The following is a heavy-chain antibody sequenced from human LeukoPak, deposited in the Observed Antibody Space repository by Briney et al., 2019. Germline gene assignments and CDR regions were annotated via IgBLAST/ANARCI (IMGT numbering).Heavy chain of an antibody. CDR2: ISGSGITT. V-gene: IGHV3-23*01. CDR1: GFTFSGYT. CDR3: AKETALVGGHAAIFDH. Sequence: RGSLRLSCAASGFTFSGYTMNWVRQAPGKWPEWVSSISGSGITTNYADSVKGRFTISREYSNNTLYLQMSSLRAEDTAIYYCAKETALVGGHAAIFDHWGQGTLVTVSS. D-gene: IGHD3-3*01. J-gene: IGHJ4*02.